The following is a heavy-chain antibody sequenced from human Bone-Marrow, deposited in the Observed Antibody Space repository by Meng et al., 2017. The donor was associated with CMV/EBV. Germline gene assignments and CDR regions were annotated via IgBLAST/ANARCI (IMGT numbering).Heavy chain of an antibody. J-gene: IGHJ4*02. CDR2: IYPGDSDT. CDR1: EYRFTNYW. V-gene: IGHV5-51*01. Sequence: GESLKISCKGSEYRFTNYWIGWVRQMPGKGLEWMGIIYPGDSDTRYRPSFQGQVTISADKSISTAYLQWGTLKASDSAMYYCVRQGYGDYGAFWGQGQMVNVSS. CDR3: VRQGYGDYGAF. D-gene: IGHD4-17*01.